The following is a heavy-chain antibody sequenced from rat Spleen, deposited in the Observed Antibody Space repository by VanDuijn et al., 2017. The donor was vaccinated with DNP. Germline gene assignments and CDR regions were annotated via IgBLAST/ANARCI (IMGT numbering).Heavy chain of an antibody. CDR1: RFTFNNFW. D-gene: IGHD1-1*01. Sequence: EVQLVESGGDLVQPGRSLRLSCVASRFTFNNFWMTWFRQVPRKGLEWVASIPSSGDSTYYPDSVKGRFTISRDIAKNTLYLQMNSLRSEDTATYYCAIYFYSGDNWFAYWGQGTLVTVSS. V-gene: IGHV5-31*01. J-gene: IGHJ3*01. CDR3: AIYFYSGDNWFAY. CDR2: IPSSGDST.